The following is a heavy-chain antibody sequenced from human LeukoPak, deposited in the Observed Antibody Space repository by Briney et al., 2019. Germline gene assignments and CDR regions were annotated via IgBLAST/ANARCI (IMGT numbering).Heavy chain of an antibody. CDR3: ARLDSSSWYDPDAFDI. CDR1: GGSISSYY. V-gene: IGHV4-59*08. CDR2: IYYSGST. D-gene: IGHD6-13*01. Sequence: SETLSLTCTVSGGSISSYYWSWIRQPPGKGLEWIGYIYYSGSTNYNPSLKSRVTISVDTSKNQFSLKLSSVTAADTAVYYCARLDSSSWYDPDAFDIWGQGTMVTVSS. J-gene: IGHJ3*02.